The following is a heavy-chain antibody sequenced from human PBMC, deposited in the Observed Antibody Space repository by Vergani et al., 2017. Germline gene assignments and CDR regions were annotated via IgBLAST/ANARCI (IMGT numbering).Heavy chain of an antibody. Sequence: QVQLVESGGGVVQPGRSLRLSCAASGFTFSSYGMHWVRQAPGKGLEWVAVISYDGSNKYYADSVKGRFTISRDNSKNTLYLQMNSLRAEDTAVYYCAKERISGYDFWSGYYVFIESHYYYYGMDVWGQGTTVTVSS. CDR3: AKERISGYDFWSGYYVFIESHYYYYGMDV. V-gene: IGHV3-30*18. CDR1: GFTFSSYG. J-gene: IGHJ6*02. CDR2: ISYDGSNK. D-gene: IGHD3-3*01.